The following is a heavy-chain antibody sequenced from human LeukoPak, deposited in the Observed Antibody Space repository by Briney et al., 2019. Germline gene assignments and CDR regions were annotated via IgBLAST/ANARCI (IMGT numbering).Heavy chain of an antibody. CDR1: GGSISSSSYY. CDR2: IYYSGST. D-gene: IGHD3-22*01. CDR3: ARGSTYYYDSSGYYVDY. V-gene: IGHV4-39*01. J-gene: IGHJ4*02. Sequence: SETLSLTCTVSGGSISSSSYYWGWIRQPPGKGLEWIGSIYYSGSTYYNPSLKSRVTISVDTSKNQFSLKLSSVTAADTAVYYCARGSTYYYDSSGYYVDYWGQGTLVTVSS.